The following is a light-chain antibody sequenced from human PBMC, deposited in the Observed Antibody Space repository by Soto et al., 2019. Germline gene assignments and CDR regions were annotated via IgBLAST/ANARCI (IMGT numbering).Light chain of an antibody. V-gene: IGLV2-23*02. Sequence: QSVLTQPASVSGSPGQSITISCTGTSSDVGSYNLVSWYQQHPGKAPKLMICEVSKRPSGVSNRFSGSKSGNTASLTISGLQAEDEADYYCCSYAGSSTWVFGGGTKLTVL. CDR3: CSYAGSSTWV. CDR1: SSDVGSYNL. J-gene: IGLJ3*02. CDR2: EVS.